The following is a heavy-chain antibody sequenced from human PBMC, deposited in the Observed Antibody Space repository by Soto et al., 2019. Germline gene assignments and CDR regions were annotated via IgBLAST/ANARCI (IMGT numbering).Heavy chain of an antibody. J-gene: IGHJ4*02. CDR2: IYYSGST. CDR3: ARGNGDGYTDY. D-gene: IGHD5-12*01. Sequence: QVQLQESGPGLVKPSQTLSLTCTVSDDSISSGGYYWSWIRQHPGKGLEWIGYIYYSGSTYYNPSLKSRVTISVDTSKNQFSLKLSSVTVADTAVYYCARGNGDGYTDYWGQGTLVTVSS. CDR1: DDSISSGGYY. V-gene: IGHV4-31*03.